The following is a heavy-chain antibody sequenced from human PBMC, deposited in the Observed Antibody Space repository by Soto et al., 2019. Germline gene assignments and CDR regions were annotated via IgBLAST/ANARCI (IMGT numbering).Heavy chain of an antibody. J-gene: IGHJ6*03. D-gene: IGHD2-15*01. CDR2: IIPILGIA. V-gene: IGHV1-69*08. CDR3: AREIVVVVAATPGDYMDV. Sequence: QVQLGQSGAEVKKPGSSVKVSCKASGGTFSSYTISWVRQAPGQGLEWMGRIIPILGIANYAQKFQGRVTITADKSTSTAYMELSRLRSEDTAVYYCAREIVVVVAATPGDYMDVWGKGTTVTVSS. CDR1: GGTFSSYT.